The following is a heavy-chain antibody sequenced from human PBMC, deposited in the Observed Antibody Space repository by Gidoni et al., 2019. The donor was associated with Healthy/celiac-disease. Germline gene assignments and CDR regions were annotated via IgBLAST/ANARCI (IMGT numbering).Heavy chain of an antibody. V-gene: IGHV3-48*02. CDR3: AREEVPYYDSSGLTD. J-gene: IGHJ4*02. CDR2: ISSSSSTI. Sequence: EVQLVESGGGLVQPGGSLRLSCAASGFTFSSYSMNWVRQAPGKGLEWVSYISSSSSTIYYADSVKGRFTISRDNAKNSLYLQMNSLRDEDTAVYYCAREEVPYYDSSGLTDWGQGTLVTVSS. CDR1: GFTFSSYS. D-gene: IGHD3-22*01.